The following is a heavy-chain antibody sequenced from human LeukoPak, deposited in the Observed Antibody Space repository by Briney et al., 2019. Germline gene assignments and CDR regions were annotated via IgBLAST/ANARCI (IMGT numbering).Heavy chain of an antibody. CDR2: MRYDGSNK. J-gene: IGHJ4*02. D-gene: IGHD5-24*01. CDR3: AREGERWLQYGDYYFDY. V-gene: IGHV3-30*02. Sequence: GGSLRLSCAASGFTFSSYGMHWVRQAPGKGLEWVSFMRYDGSNKYYADSVKGRLTISRDNSKNTLYLQMNSLRAEDTAVYYCAREGERWLQYGDYYFDYWGQGTLVTVSS. CDR1: GFTFSSYG.